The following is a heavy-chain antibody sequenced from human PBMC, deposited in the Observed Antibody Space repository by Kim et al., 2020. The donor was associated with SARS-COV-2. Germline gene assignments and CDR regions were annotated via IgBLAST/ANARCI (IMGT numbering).Heavy chain of an antibody. CDR1: GFTFGNFA. J-gene: IGHJ4*02. CDR2: VNNGNNP. CDR3: AKDHPSSGWPTFDS. D-gene: IGHD6-19*01. Sequence: GGSLRLSCEASGFTFGNFAMSWVRQSPGKGLEWVASVNNGNNPYYADSVKGRFTVSRDNGKNMFYLQMGSLRAEDTALYYCAKDHPSSGWPTFDSWGRGTLVTASS. V-gene: IGHV3-23*01.